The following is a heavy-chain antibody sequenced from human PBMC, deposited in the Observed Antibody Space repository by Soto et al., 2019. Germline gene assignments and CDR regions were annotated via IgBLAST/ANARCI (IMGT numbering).Heavy chain of an antibody. Sequence: PGGSLRLSCAASGFTFSSYGMHWVRQAPGKGLEWVAVISYDGSNKYYADSVKGRFTISRDNSKSTLYLQMNSLRAEDTAVYYCAKDIVGVVVAATRGYYYYGMDVWGQGTTVTVSS. D-gene: IGHD2-15*01. CDR3: AKDIVGVVVAATRGYYYYGMDV. CDR2: ISYDGSNK. CDR1: GFTFSSYG. V-gene: IGHV3-30*18. J-gene: IGHJ6*02.